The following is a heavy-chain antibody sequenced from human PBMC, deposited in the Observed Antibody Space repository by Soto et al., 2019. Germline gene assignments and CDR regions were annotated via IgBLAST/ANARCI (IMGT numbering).Heavy chain of an antibody. CDR2: ISYDGSDK. Sequence: QMQLVESGGGVVQPGRSLRLSCVASGFTFDLTDLHWVRQAPGKGLEWVTVISYDGSDKYYADSLKGRVTVSRDNSKNTLYLHMDSLRTEDTAIYYCARDRGAGRENYFGMDVWGQGTTVTVSS. J-gene: IGHJ6*02. CDR1: GFTFDLTD. CDR3: ARDRGAGRENYFGMDV. D-gene: IGHD3-10*01. V-gene: IGHV3-30-3*01.